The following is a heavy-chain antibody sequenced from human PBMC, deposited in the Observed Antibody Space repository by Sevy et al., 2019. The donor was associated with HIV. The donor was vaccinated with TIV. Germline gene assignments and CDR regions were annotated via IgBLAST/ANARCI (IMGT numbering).Heavy chain of an antibody. V-gene: IGHV3-11*04. D-gene: IGHD1-26*01. CDR1: GFIFSDYY. Sequence: GGYLRLSCAGTGFIFSDYYMSWIRQAPGKGLEWLSYIGSSGSHKNYADSVKGRFTISRDNAKSSLFLEMNSLRIEDTAVYLCARVVGGREGFEYWGQGTLVTVSS. CDR2: IGSSGSHK. CDR3: ARVVGGREGFEY. J-gene: IGHJ4*02.